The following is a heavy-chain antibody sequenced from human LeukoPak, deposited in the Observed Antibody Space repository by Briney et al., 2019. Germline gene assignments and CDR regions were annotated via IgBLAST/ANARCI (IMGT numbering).Heavy chain of an antibody. Sequence: ASVKVSCKASGFTFTSSAVQWVRQARGQRLEWIGWIVVGSGNTNYAQKFQERVTITRDMSTSTAYMELSGLRSEDTAVYYCAVTARVAAADYFDYWGQGTLVTVSS. CDR3: AVTARVAAADYFDY. CDR2: IVVGSGNT. CDR1: GFTFTSSA. V-gene: IGHV1-58*01. D-gene: IGHD6-13*01. J-gene: IGHJ4*02.